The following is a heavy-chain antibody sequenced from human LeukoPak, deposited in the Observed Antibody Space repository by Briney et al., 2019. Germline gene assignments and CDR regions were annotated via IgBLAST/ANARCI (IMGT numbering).Heavy chain of an antibody. Sequence: KTSETLSLTCAVYGGSFSGYYWSWIRQPPGKGLEWIGEINHSGSTNYNPSLKSRVTISVDTSKNQFSLKLSSVTAADTAVYYCARAPRGAFDIWGQGTMVTVSS. V-gene: IGHV4-34*01. CDR3: ARAPRGAFDI. J-gene: IGHJ3*02. CDR1: GGSFSGYY. CDR2: INHSGST.